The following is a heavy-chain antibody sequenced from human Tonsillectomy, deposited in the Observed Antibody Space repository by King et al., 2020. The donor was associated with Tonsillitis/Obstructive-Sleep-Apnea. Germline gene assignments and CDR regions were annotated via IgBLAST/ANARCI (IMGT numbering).Heavy chain of an antibody. Sequence: VQLVESGGGLVKPGGSLRLSCAASGFTFSDYYMSWIRQAPGKGLEWVSYISSSSSYTNYADSVKGRFTISRDNAKKSLYLQMNSLRAEDTAVYYCARDSGRCHFAYWGQGTLVTVSS. J-gene: IGHJ4*02. CDR1: GFTFSDYY. D-gene: IGHD1-26*01. CDR3: ARDSGRCHFAY. V-gene: IGHV3-11*06. CDR2: ISSSSSYT.